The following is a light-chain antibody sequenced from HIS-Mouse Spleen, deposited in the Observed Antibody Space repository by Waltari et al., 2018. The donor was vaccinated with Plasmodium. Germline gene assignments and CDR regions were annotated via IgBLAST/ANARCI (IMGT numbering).Light chain of an antibody. J-gene: IGLJ3*02. V-gene: IGLV2-23*01. CDR3: CSYAGSSTSWV. CDR2: EGS. Sequence: QSALPQPASVSGSPAQSTTISCTGTTRDVGSYTLVPWYQQHPGKAPKLMIYEGSKRPSGVSNRFSGSKSGNTASLTISGLQAEDEADYYCCSYAGSSTSWVFGGGTKLTVL. CDR1: TRDVGSYTL.